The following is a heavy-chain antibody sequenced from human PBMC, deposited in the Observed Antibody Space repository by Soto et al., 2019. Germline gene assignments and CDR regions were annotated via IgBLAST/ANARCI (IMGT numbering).Heavy chain of an antibody. CDR2: IYYSGST. Sequence: SETLSLTCTVSGGSISSGDYYWSWIRQPPGKGLEWIGYIYYSGSTYYNPSLKSRVTISVDTSKNQLSLKLSSVTAADTAVYYCARDFQPGMDVWGQGTTVTVSS. CDR3: ARDFQPGMDV. J-gene: IGHJ6*02. CDR1: GGSISSGDYY. V-gene: IGHV4-30-4*01.